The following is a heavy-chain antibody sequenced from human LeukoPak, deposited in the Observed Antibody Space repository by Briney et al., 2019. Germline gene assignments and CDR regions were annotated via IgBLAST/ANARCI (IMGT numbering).Heavy chain of an antibody. CDR1: GFTFSSYG. V-gene: IGHV3-33*06. CDR3: AKDFDRLYGRAPLFDP. D-gene: IGHD3-9*01. J-gene: IGHJ5*02. Sequence: GGSLRLSCAASGFTFSSYGMHWVRQAPGKGLEGVAVIWDDGSNKYYADSVKGRFPISRDNSKNTLYLQMNSLRAEDTAVYYCAKDFDRLYGRAPLFDPWGQGTLVTVSS. CDR2: IWDDGSNK.